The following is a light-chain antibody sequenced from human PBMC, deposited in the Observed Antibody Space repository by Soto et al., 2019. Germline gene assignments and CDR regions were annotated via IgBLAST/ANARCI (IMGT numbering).Light chain of an antibody. CDR3: SSYGGSNNLR. Sequence: QSALTQPPSASGSPGQSVTISCTGTSSDVGGYNYVSWYQQHPGKAPKLMIYDVSERPSGGPDRFSGSKSGNTASLTVSGLQAEDEADYYGSSYGGSNNLRFGGGTKLTVL. CDR2: DVS. CDR1: SSDVGGYNY. J-gene: IGLJ2*01. V-gene: IGLV2-8*01.